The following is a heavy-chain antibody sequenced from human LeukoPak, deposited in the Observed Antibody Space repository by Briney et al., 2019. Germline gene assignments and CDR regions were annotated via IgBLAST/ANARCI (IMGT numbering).Heavy chain of an antibody. J-gene: IGHJ4*02. D-gene: IGHD1-26*01. Sequence: GGSLRLSCAASGFTFSSYWVQWVRHAPGKGLVWISRINSDGSSLTYADSVKGRFTISRDNAKNTVYLQMNSLRAEDTAVYYCARSRYTGSHFDYWGQGTLVTVSS. CDR1: GFTFSSYW. V-gene: IGHV3-74*01. CDR3: ARSRYTGSHFDY. CDR2: INSDGSSL.